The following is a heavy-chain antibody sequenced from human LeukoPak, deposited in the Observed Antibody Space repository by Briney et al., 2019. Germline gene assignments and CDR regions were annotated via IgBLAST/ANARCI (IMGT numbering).Heavy chain of an antibody. Sequence: PGRSLRLSCTISGFTFRHYGLTWFRQAPGKGLEWVGYIQSGGAGRTTQYAAAVAGRFTISRDDSKSIAYLQMNSLKIDDTGVYYCARDVGGRTPFRFWGQGTMVAVSS. D-gene: IGHD2-15*01. CDR2: IQSGGAGRTT. V-gene: IGHV3-49*03. CDR1: GFTFRHYG. J-gene: IGHJ4*02. CDR3: ARDVGGRTPFRF.